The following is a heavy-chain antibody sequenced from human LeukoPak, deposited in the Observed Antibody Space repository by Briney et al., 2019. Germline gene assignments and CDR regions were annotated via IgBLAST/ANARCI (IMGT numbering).Heavy chain of an antibody. CDR2: IIPILGIA. V-gene: IGHV1-69*04. CDR3: ARDWYYYDSSGYLGGNNWFDP. J-gene: IGHJ5*02. CDR1: GGTFSSYA. D-gene: IGHD3-22*01. Sequence: SVKVSCKASGGTFSSYAISWVRQAPGQGLEWMGRIIPILGIANYAQKFQGRATITADKSTSTAYMELSSLRSEDTAVYYCARDWYYYDSSGYLGGNNWFDPWGQGTLVTVSS.